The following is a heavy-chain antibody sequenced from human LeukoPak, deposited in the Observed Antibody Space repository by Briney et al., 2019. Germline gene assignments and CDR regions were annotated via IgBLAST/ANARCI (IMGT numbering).Heavy chain of an antibody. Sequence: GASVKVSCKASGGTFSSYAISWVRQAPGQGLEWMGWISAYNGNTNYAQKLQGRVTMTTDTSTSTAYMELRSLRSDDTAVYYCARVLHGITIFGVVTLYYYYYYMDVWGKGTTVTVSS. CDR1: GGTFSSYA. V-gene: IGHV1-18*01. D-gene: IGHD3-3*01. CDR3: ARVLHGITIFGVVTLYYYYYYMDV. CDR2: ISAYNGNT. J-gene: IGHJ6*03.